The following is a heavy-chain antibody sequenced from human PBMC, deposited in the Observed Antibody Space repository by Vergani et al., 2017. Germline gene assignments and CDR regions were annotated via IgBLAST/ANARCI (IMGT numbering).Heavy chain of an antibody. J-gene: IGHJ4*02. D-gene: IGHD3-3*01. CDR2: INSDGSRV. CDR1: GFTFSSYW. CDR3: ARDGGNYRFYNFDH. V-gene: IGHV3-74*01. Sequence: EVQLVESGGGLVQPGRSLRLSCAASGFTFSSYWMHWVRQSPGKGLEWVSRINSDGSRVNYADSVKGRFTISRDNAKNTLYLQMNSLRAEDTAVYYCARDGGNYRFYNFDHWGQGTLVTVSS.